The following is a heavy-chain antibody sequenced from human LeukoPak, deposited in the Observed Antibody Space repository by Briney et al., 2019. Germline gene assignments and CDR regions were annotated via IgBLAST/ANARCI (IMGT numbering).Heavy chain of an antibody. CDR1: GGSISGYY. J-gene: IGHJ4*02. V-gene: IGHV4-59*01. CDR2: VYSSGST. D-gene: IGHD6-13*01. Sequence: SETLSLTCTVSGGSISGYYWSWLRQPPGKGLGWIGNVYSSGSTDYDPSLKSRVTISADTSKNQFSLKLSSVTAADTAVYYCAAGYLSSWYYFDYWGQGTLVTVSS. CDR3: AAGYLSSWYYFDY.